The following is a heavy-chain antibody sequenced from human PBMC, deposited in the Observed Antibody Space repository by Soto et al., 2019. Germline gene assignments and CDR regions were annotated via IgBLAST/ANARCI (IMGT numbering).Heavy chain of an antibody. J-gene: IGHJ6*03. Sequence: PSETLSLTCTVSGGSISSYCWSWIRQPPGKGLEWIGYIYYSGSTNYNPSLKSRVTISVDTSKNQFSLKLSSVTAADTAVYYCARRAFCSSTSCYGSRGDYYYYMDVWGKGTTVTVSS. CDR2: IYYSGST. V-gene: IGHV4-59*08. D-gene: IGHD2-2*01. CDR3: ARRAFCSSTSCYGSRGDYYYYMDV. CDR1: GGSISSYC.